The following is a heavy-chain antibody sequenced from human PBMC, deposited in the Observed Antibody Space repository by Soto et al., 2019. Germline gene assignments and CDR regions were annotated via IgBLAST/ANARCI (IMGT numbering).Heavy chain of an antibody. CDR3: ARGYYYDSSGYPAPIDY. CDR1: GGTFSSYA. V-gene: IGHV1-69*13. Sequence: SVKVSCKASGGTFSSYAISWVRQAPGQGLEWMGGIIPILGTANYAQKFQGRVTITADESTSTAYMELSSLRSEDTAVYYCARGYYYDSSGYPAPIDYWGQGTLVTVSS. J-gene: IGHJ4*02. CDR2: IIPILGTA. D-gene: IGHD3-22*01.